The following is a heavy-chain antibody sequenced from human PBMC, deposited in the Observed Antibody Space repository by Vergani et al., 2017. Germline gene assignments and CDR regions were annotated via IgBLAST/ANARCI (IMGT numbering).Heavy chain of an antibody. CDR2: IYYSGST. J-gene: IGHJ4*02. V-gene: IGHV4-59*12. CDR1: GGSISSYY. D-gene: IGHD3-10*01. Sequence: QVQLQESGPGLVKPSETLSLTCTVSGGSISSYYWSWIRQPPGKGLEWIGYIYYSGSTNYNPSLKSRVTISVDTSKNQFSLKLSSVTAADTAVYYCAGHYGSGIGWGQGTLVTVSS. CDR3: AGHYGSGIG.